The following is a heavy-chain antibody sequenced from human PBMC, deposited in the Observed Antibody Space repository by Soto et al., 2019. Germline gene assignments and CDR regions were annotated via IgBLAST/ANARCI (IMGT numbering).Heavy chain of an antibody. J-gene: IGHJ6*02. CDR3: ARTLSRGDDDSGYYYGMDV. V-gene: IGHV1-69*13. CDR1: GGTFSSYA. Sequence: SVKVSCKASGGTFSSYAISWVRQAPGQGLEWMGGIIPIFGTANYAQKFQGRVTITADESTSTAYMEMSSLRSEDTAVYYCARTLSRGDDDSGYYYGMDVWGQGTTVTAYS. CDR2: IIPIFGTA. D-gene: IGHD3-22*01.